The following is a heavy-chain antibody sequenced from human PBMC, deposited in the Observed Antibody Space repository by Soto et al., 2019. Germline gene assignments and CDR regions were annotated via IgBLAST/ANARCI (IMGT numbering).Heavy chain of an antibody. CDR1: GFAFWNLA. D-gene: IGHD2-21*01. CDR2: VVGSGET. Sequence: EVQLLQSGGGLVQPGASLRLSCAAYGFAFWNLAMTWVRQAPGKGLECVSGVVGSGETSYADSVKGRFTISRDLSKNTLYLQMNGLRAEDTAVYYCAKDAVYNGGLWLMEHWGQGVLVTVSS. V-gene: IGHV3-23*01. J-gene: IGHJ1*01. CDR3: AKDAVYNGGLWLMEH.